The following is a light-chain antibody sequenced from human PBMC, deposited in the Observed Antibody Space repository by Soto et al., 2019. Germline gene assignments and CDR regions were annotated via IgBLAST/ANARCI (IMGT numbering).Light chain of an antibody. CDR2: DTS. Sequence: EIVLMQSPGTLSLSPGEGATLSCRASQSVNNNYLAWYQQRPGQAPTVLIFDTSRRATGVPDRFSGSGSGKDFTLRISRVEPDDFAVYYCQQYGSSQCTFGPGTKVNIK. V-gene: IGKV3-20*01. CDR1: QSVNNNY. J-gene: IGKJ3*01. CDR3: QQYGSSQCT.